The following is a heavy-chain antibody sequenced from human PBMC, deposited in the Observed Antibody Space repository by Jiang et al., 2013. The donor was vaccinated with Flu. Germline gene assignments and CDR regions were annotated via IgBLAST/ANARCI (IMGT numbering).Heavy chain of an antibody. D-gene: IGHD3-16*01. Sequence: GLVKPSETLSLTCTVSGGSISSSSYYWGWIRQPPGKGLEWIGSIYYSGSTYYNPSLKSRVTISVDTSKNQFSLKLSSVTAADTAVYYCASPLLPRKLGALDYWGQGTLVTVSS. CDR3: ASPLLPRKLGALDY. CDR1: GGSISSSSYY. J-gene: IGHJ4*02. V-gene: IGHV4-39*01. CDR2: IYYSGST.